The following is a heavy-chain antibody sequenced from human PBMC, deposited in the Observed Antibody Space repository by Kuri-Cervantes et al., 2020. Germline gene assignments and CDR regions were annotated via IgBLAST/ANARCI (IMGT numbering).Heavy chain of an antibody. J-gene: IGHJ5*02. Sequence: SVKVSCKASGGTFSSYAISWVRQAPGQGLEWVGGIIPIFGTANYAQKFQGRVTITADESTSTAYMELSSLRSEDTAVYYCARVIGYCSGGSCYERGFDPWGQGTLVTVSS. CDR2: IIPIFGTA. CDR1: GGTFSSYA. V-gene: IGHV1-69*13. CDR3: ARVIGYCSGGSCYERGFDP. D-gene: IGHD2-15*01.